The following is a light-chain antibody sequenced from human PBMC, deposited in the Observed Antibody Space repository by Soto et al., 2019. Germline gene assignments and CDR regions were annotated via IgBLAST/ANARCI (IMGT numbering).Light chain of an antibody. V-gene: IGKV3-20*01. CDR3: QQNSSSQLT. J-gene: IGKJ4*01. CDR1: QSVSSSY. Sequence: EIVLTQSPGTLSLSPGERATLSCRASQSVSSSYLAWYQQKPGQAPRLLTYGASSRATGIPSRFSGSGSGTDFTLTISRQEPEDFALYYCQQNSSSQLTFGGGTKVEIK. CDR2: GAS.